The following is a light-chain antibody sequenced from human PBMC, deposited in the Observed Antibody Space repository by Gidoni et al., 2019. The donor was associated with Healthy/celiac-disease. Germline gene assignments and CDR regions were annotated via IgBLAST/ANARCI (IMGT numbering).Light chain of an antibody. V-gene: IGKV1-39*01. CDR3: QQSYSTMLT. CDR2: AAS. J-gene: IGKJ4*01. Sequence: DIQMTQSPSSLSASGGDRVTSTCRASQSISIYLSLYQQKPGKAPNLLIYAASSLQSGVPSRFSSSGSGADFTLTIISLRPEDFAAYDCQQSYSTMLTFGGGTKVEIK. CDR1: QSISIY.